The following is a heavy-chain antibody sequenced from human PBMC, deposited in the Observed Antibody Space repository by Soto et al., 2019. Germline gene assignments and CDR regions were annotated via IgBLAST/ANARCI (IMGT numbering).Heavy chain of an antibody. V-gene: IGHV4-59*01. CDR3: ARDRGGITVSSKPLGEWFDP. Sequence: SETLSLTCSVSGDSISSYYWSWIRQPPGKGLEWIGYIYYSGSTNYNPSFKSRVTISVDTPKNQFSLKLTSVTAADTAVYYCARDRGGITVSSKPLGEWFDPWGQGTLVTVSS. CDR1: GDSISSYY. CDR2: IYYSGST. D-gene: IGHD3-16*01. J-gene: IGHJ5*02.